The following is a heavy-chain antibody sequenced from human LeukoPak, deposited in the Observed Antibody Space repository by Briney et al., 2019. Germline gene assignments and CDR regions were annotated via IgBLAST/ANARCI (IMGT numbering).Heavy chain of an antibody. CDR2: INHSGST. J-gene: IGHJ4*02. CDR1: GGSFSGYY. CDR3: ARGVWIHMKYFDY. D-gene: IGHD5-18*01. Sequence: SETLSLTCAVYGGSFSGYYWSWIRQPPGKGLEWIGEINHSGSTNYNPSLKSRVTISVDTSKNQFSLKLGSVTAADTAVYYCARGVWIHMKYFDYWGQGTLVTVSS. V-gene: IGHV4-34*01.